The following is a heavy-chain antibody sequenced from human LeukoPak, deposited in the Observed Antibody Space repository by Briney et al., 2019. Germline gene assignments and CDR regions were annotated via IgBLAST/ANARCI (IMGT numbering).Heavy chain of an antibody. CDR3: ARLSKGRYFDYIFDY. D-gene: IGHD3-9*01. V-gene: IGHV4-39*01. CDR1: GDSVSSGNYF. J-gene: IGHJ4*02. CDR2: INYLGST. Sequence: SETLSLTCSVSGDSVSSGNYFWGWIRPPPGKGLEWIGNINYLGSTAYNPSLKSRVTMSVDTSKNQFSLKMTSVTAADTAVYYCARLSKGRYFDYIFDYWGQGTLVTVSS.